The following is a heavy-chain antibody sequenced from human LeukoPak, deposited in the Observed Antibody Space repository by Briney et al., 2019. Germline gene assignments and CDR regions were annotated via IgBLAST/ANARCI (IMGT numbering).Heavy chain of an antibody. V-gene: IGHV4-39*01. Sequence: SETLSLTCTVSGGSIRSINYHWGWIRQPPGKGLEWIGTMYYSESTYYNPSLKSRVTISVDTSKNQFSLNLRSVTAADTAVYYCASLKLRYCSGGSCHSPGRFDAWGQGTPVTVSS. J-gene: IGHJ5*02. CDR1: GGSIRSINYH. CDR2: MYYSEST. CDR3: ASLKLRYCSGGSCHSPGRFDA. D-gene: IGHD2-15*01.